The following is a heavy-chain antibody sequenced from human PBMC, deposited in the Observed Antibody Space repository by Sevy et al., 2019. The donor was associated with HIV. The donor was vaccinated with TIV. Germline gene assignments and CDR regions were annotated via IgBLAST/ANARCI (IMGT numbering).Heavy chain of an antibody. Sequence: GGSLRLSCEVFGFTFSDYYMTWIRQAPGKGLEWVSYISSSGTTTYHADSVKGRFTVSRDNAKNSLYLQMNSLRVEDTADYYCAKEGLRNNYETTLLDALNIWGQGTMVTVSS. CDR2: ISSSGTTT. D-gene: IGHD3-16*01. V-gene: IGHV3-11*01. CDR3: AKEGLRNNYETTLLDALNI. J-gene: IGHJ3*02. CDR1: GFTFSDYY.